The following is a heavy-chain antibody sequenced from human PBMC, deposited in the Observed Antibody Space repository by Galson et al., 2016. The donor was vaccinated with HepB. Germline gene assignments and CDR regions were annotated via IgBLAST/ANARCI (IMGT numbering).Heavy chain of an antibody. CDR3: ARVVWGAPIPGTYGWLDP. J-gene: IGHJ5*02. CDR1: GGSFNSDYW. V-gene: IGHV4-4*02. CDR2: ISRSGRT. D-gene: IGHD1-26*01. Sequence: SETLSLTCAVSGGSFNSDYWWSWVRQPPGKGLEWIGEISRSGRTNYSPSLRGRVTISLNYSKNQFSLNLYSVTAADTAVYYCARVVWGAPIPGTYGWLDPWGRGTLVTVSS.